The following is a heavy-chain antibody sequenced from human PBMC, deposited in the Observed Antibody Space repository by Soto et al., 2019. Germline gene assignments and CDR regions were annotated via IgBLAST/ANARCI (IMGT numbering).Heavy chain of an antibody. Sequence: ASVKVSCKASGYTFTSYAMHWVRQAPGQRLEWMGWINAGNGNTKYSQKFQGRVTITRDTSASTAYMELSSLRSEDTAVYYCARAVQTLLWFGESYFDYWGQGPLVTVSS. CDR2: INAGNGNT. CDR1: GYTFTSYA. V-gene: IGHV1-3*01. CDR3: ARAVQTLLWFGESYFDY. J-gene: IGHJ4*02. D-gene: IGHD3-10*01.